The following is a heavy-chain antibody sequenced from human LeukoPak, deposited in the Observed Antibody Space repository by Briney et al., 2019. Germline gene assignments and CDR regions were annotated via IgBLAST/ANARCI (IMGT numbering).Heavy chain of an antibody. CDR1: GFTFSSYA. Sequence: GGSLRLSCAASGFTFSSYAMSWVRQAPGKGLEWVSAISGSGGSTYYADSVKGRFTISRDNSKNTLYLQMNSLRAEDTAVYYSAKAWLGPSGCIDYWGQGTLVTVSS. V-gene: IGHV3-23*01. J-gene: IGHJ4*02. D-gene: IGHD6-19*01. CDR3: AKAWLGPSGCIDY. CDR2: ISGSGGST.